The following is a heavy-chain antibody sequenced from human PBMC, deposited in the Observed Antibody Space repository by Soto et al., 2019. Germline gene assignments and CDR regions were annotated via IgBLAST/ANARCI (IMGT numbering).Heavy chain of an antibody. CDR2: IKQDGSEK. CDR1: GFTFSSHW. D-gene: IGHD2-8*01. Sequence: GGSLRLSCAASGFTFSSHWMTWVRQAPGKGLEWVANIKQDGSEKNYVDSVKGRFTIPRDNAKNSLYLQMNSLRAEDTAVYNCARGGLIFDYWGQGTLVTVSS. V-gene: IGHV3-7*01. J-gene: IGHJ4*02. CDR3: ARGGLIFDY.